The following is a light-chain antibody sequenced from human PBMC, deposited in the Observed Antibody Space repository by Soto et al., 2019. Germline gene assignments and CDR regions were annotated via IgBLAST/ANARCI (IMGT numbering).Light chain of an antibody. V-gene: IGKV1-13*02. CDR2: AAS. CDR1: QDITSA. CDR3: QQFNSYVIT. J-gene: IGKJ5*01. Sequence: AIQLTQSPSSLSASVGDRVTITCRASQDITSALAWYQQKPGKAPNLLIYAASSLKSCVPSRFSGSGSGTDFTLTISSLQPEDFAAYYCQQFNSYVITFGQGTRLETK.